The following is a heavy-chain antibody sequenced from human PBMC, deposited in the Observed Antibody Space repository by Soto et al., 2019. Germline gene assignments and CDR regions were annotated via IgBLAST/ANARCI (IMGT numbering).Heavy chain of an antibody. D-gene: IGHD2-15*01. CDR3: ARRTYCSGGSCYEEPFFDY. CDR2: IYYSGST. J-gene: IGHJ4*02. V-gene: IGHV4-39*01. Sequence: SETLSLTCTVSGGSISSSSYYWGWIRQPPGKGLEWIGSIYYSGSTYYNPSLKSRVTISVDTSKNQFSLKLSSVTAADTAVYYCARRTYCSGGSCYEEPFFDYWGQGTLVTAPQ. CDR1: GGSISSSSYY.